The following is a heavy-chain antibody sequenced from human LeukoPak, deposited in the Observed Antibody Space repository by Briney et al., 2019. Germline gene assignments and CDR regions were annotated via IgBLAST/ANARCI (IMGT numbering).Heavy chain of an antibody. Sequence: PAASVKVSCKASGGTFSSYSITWVRQAPGQGLEWMGGIMPLFNTANYAQQFQGRVTITTDESTSTAYMELSSLRFKDTAMYYCARVDRYHYYLDVWGKGTTVTVSS. CDR2: IMPLFNTA. CDR1: GGTFSSYS. CDR3: ARVDRYHYYLDV. J-gene: IGHJ6*03. V-gene: IGHV1-69*05.